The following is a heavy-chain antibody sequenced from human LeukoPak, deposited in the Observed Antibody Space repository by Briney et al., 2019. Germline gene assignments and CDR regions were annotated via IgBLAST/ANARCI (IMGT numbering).Heavy chain of an antibody. J-gene: IGHJ4*02. D-gene: IGHD3-22*01. V-gene: IGHV3-53*01. CDR1: GFTVGSNY. CDR2: IYSGGST. CDR3: ARDGGAGYYDSSGYLDY. Sequence: GGSLRLSCAASGFTVGSNYMSWVRQAPGKGLEWVSVIYSGGSTYYADSVKGRFTISRDNSKNTLYLQMNSLRAEDTAVYYCARDGGAGYYDSSGYLDYWGQGTLVTVSS.